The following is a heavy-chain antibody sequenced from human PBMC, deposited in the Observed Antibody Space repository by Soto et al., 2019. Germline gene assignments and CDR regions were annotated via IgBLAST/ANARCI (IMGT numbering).Heavy chain of an antibody. CDR3: AREPRGSSSWGYAFDI. J-gene: IGHJ3*02. D-gene: IGHD6-13*01. V-gene: IGHV3-21*01. CDR1: GFTFSSYS. Sequence: EVQLVESGGGLVKPGGSLRLSCAASGFTFSSYSMNWVRQAPGKGLEWVSSISSSSSYIYYADSVKGRFTISRDNDKNSLYLQMNSLRAEDTAVYYCAREPRGSSSWGYAFDIWGQGTMVTVSS. CDR2: ISSSSSYI.